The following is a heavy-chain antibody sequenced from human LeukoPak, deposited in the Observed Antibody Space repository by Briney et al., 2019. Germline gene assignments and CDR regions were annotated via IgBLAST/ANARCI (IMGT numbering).Heavy chain of an antibody. CDR3: ASDLIAARTES. V-gene: IGHV3-7*01. CDR1: GFTFSSYW. J-gene: IGHJ4*02. Sequence: PGGSLILSCAASGFTFSSYWMSWVRQAPGKGLEWVANIKQDGSEKYYVDSVKGRFTISRDNAKNSLYLQMNSLRAEDTAVYYCASDLIAARTESWGQGTLVTVSS. D-gene: IGHD6-6*01. CDR2: IKQDGSEK.